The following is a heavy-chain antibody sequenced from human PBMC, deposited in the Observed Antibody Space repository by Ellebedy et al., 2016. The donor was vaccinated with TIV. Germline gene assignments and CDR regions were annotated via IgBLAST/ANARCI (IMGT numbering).Heavy chain of an antibody. V-gene: IGHV3-33*01. D-gene: IGHD3-22*01. CDR2: IWYDGSNK. Sequence: GGSLRLSCAASGFTFSNYGMHWVRQAPGKGLEWVAVIWYDGSNKYYDGSNENYADSVKGRFTISRDNSKNTLYLQMNSLRAEDTAVYYCARHSGGYSPSFDYWGQGTLVIVSS. CDR3: ARHSGGYSPSFDY. J-gene: IGHJ4*02. CDR1: GFTFSNYG.